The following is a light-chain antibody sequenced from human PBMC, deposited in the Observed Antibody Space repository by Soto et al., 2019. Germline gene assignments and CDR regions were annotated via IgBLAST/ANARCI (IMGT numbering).Light chain of an antibody. CDR1: KNDIGVYDF. J-gene: IGLJ1*01. CDR3: KSYAGSNTYV. Sequence: QSALTQPPSASGSPGQSVTISCTGTKNDIGVYDFVSWYQHHPGKAPRLIIYEVVQRPSGVPDRFSGSKSGNTASLTVSGLQAAYEGDYFCKSYAGSNTYVFGSGTKVTVL. CDR2: EVV. V-gene: IGLV2-8*01.